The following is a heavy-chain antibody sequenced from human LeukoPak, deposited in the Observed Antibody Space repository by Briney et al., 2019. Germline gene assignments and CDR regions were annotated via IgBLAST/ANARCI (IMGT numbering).Heavy chain of an antibody. CDR1: GFTFSSYA. V-gene: IGHV3-30-3*01. CDR2: ISYDGSNK. CDR3: ARDRDLYSSSWYFGY. J-gene: IGHJ4*02. D-gene: IGHD6-13*01. Sequence: GGSMRLSCAASGFTFSSYAMHWVRQAQGKGLEWVAVISYDGSNKYYADSVKGRFTISRDNSKNTLYLQMNSLRAEDTAVYYCARDRDLYSSSWYFGYWGQGTLVTVSS.